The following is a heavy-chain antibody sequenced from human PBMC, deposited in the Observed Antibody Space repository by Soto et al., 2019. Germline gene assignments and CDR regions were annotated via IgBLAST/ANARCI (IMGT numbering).Heavy chain of an antibody. Sequence: QVQLVQSGAEERKPGSSVKLSCKASGYSFTSYAIQWVRQAPGQRPEWMGWINAGNGNTKYSQNFQGRFSITRDTSATTAYMELNSLRSEDTAVYYCAKSTWYLCGYYFDDWGQGTLVTVSS. D-gene: IGHD3-22*01. V-gene: IGHV1-3*05. CDR2: INAGNGNT. CDR1: GYSFTSYA. J-gene: IGHJ4*02. CDR3: AKSTWYLCGYYFDD.